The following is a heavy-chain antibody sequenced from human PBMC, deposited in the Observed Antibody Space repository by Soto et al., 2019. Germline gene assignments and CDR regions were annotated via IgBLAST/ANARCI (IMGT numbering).Heavy chain of an antibody. V-gene: IGHV4-34*01. CDR3: ARGLDSSGDY. D-gene: IGHD3-22*01. CDR1: GGSFSNYY. Sequence: SETLSLTCAVYGGSFSNYYWSWIRQPPGKGLEWIGEINHSGSTNYNPSLKSRVTISVDTSKNQFSLKLSSMTAADTAVYSCARGLDSSGDYGGQGTPVTVSS. CDR2: INHSGST. J-gene: IGHJ4*02.